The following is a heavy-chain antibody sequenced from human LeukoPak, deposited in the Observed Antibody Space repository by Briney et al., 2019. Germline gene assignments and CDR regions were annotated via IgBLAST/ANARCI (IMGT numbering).Heavy chain of an antibody. D-gene: IGHD2-2*01. J-gene: IGHJ4*02. CDR2: IYYSGST. V-gene: IGHV4-39*07. CDR3: ARQTQYCSSTSCSNFDY. CDR1: GGSISSYY. Sequence: SETLSLTCTVSGGSISSYYWGWIRQPPGKGLEWIGSIYYSGSTYYNPSLKSRVTISVDTSKNQFSLKLSSVTAADTAVYYCARQTQYCSSTSCSNFDYWGQGTLVTVSS.